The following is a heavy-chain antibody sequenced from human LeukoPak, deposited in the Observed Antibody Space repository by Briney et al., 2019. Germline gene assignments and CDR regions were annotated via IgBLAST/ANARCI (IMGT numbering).Heavy chain of an antibody. CDR3: ARGPELDP. CDR1: GFTFSSYS. CDR2: ISSGSSTI. Sequence: GGSLRLSCAASGFTFSSYSMNWVRQAPGKGLEWVSYISSGSSTIYYADSVKGRFTISRDNAKNSLYLQMNSLRAEDTAVYYCARGPELDPWGQGTLVTVSS. V-gene: IGHV3-48*01. J-gene: IGHJ5*02.